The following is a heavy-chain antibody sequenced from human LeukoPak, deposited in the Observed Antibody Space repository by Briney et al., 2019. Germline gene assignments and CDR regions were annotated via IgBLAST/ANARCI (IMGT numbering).Heavy chain of an antibody. J-gene: IGHJ4*02. CDR1: GESLSGYY. Sequence: SETLSLTCAVYGESLSGYYWSWIRQPPGKGLEWIGYIYYSGSTNYNPSLKSRVTISVDTSKNQFSLKLSSVTAADTAVYYCARGAPVGPTTLGFDYWGQGTLVTVSS. V-gene: IGHV4-59*01. D-gene: IGHD1-26*01. CDR2: IYYSGST. CDR3: ARGAPVGPTTLGFDY.